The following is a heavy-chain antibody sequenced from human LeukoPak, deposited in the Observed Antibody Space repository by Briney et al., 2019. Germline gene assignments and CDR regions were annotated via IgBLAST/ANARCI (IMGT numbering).Heavy chain of an antibody. CDR2: INHSGST. CDR3: ARHGYDSSGWYYYMDV. V-gene: IGHV4-39*01. J-gene: IGHJ6*03. Sequence: PSETLSLTCTVSSGSISTSNYYWGWVRQPPGKGLEWIGEINHSGSTNYNPSLKSRVTISVDTSKNQFSLKLSSVTAADTAVYYCARHGYDSSGWYYYMDVWGKGTTVTISS. CDR1: SGSISTSNYY. D-gene: IGHD6-19*01.